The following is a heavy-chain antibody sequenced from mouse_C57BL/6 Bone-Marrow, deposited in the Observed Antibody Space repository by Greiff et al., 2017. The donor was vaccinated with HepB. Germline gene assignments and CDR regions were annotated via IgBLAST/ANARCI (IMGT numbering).Heavy chain of an antibody. CDR3: AREGSSGYAMDY. CDR1: GYTFTDYS. V-gene: IGHV1-67*01. Sequence: QVQLQQSGPELVRPGVSVKISCKGSGYTFTDYSMHWVKQSHAKRLEWIGVISTYYGDASYNQKFKVKATMTVDKSSSTANMELARLTSEDSAFYDCAREGSSGYAMDYWGQGTSVTVSS. D-gene: IGHD3-2*02. CDR2: ISTYYGDA. J-gene: IGHJ4*01.